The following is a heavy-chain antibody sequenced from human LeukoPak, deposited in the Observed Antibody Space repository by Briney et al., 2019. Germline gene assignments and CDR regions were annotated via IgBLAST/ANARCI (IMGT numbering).Heavy chain of an antibody. Sequence: ASETLSLTCTVSGGSISSYYWSWIRQPPGGGLEWIGYIYYSRSTNYNPSLKRRVTISLDTSKSQFSLKLRSVTAADTAVYYCARSGLDSRYYFGMDVWGQGTTVTVSS. J-gene: IGHJ6*02. D-gene: IGHD5-12*01. CDR3: ARSGLDSRYYFGMDV. CDR2: IYYSRST. V-gene: IGHV4-59*01. CDR1: GGSISSYY.